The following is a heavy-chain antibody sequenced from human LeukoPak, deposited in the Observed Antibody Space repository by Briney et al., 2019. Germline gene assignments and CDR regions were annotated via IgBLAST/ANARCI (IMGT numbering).Heavy chain of an antibody. V-gene: IGHV1-2*02. D-gene: IGHD3-10*01. J-gene: IGHJ4*02. CDR2: INPNSGGT. CDR1: GYTFTGYY. Sequence: ASVKVSCKASGYTFTGYYMHWVRQAPGQGLEWMGWINPNSGGTNYAQKFQGRVTMTRDTSISTAYMELSRLRSDDTAVYYCAINYGSGSYYNFVYWGQGTLVTVSS. CDR3: AINYGSGSYYNFVY.